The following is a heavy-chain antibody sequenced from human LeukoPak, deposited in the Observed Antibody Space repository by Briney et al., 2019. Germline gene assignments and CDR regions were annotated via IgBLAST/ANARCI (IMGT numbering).Heavy chain of an antibody. J-gene: IGHJ3*02. Sequence: SETLSLTCAVSGYSISSGYYWGWIRQPPGKGLEWIGSIYHSGSTYYNPSLKSRVTISVDTSKNQFSLKLSSVTAADTAVYYCARRDSSSWYDAFDIWGQGTMVTVSS. CDR1: GYSISSGYY. CDR2: IYHSGST. D-gene: IGHD6-13*01. V-gene: IGHV4-38-2*01. CDR3: ARRDSSSWYDAFDI.